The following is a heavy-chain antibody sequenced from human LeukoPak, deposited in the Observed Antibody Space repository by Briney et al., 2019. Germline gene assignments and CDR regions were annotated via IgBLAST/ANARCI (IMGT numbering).Heavy chain of an antibody. CDR2: INPNSGGT. D-gene: IGHD6-19*01. V-gene: IGHV1-2*04. CDR3: ARFRAVAGFDY. Sequence: ASVKVSCKASGGTFSSYAISWVRQAPGQGLEWMGWINPNSGGTNYAQKFQGWVTMTRDTSISTAYMELSRLRSDDTAVYYCARFRAVAGFDYWGQGTLVTVSS. J-gene: IGHJ4*02. CDR1: GGTFSSYA.